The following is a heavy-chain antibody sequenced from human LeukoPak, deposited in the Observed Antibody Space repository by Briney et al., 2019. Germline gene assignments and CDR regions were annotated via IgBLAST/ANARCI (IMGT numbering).Heavy chain of an antibody. J-gene: IGHJ6*04. CDR1: GFTFSSYA. V-gene: IGHV3-30*04. CDR2: ISYDGSNK. CDR3: ARDGDYGGGYYYYYGMDV. Sequence: GGSLRLSCAASGFTFSSYATHWVRQAPGKGLEWVAVISYDGSNKYYADSVKGRFTISRDNSKNTLYLQMNSLRAEDTAVYYCARDGDYGGGYYYYYGMDVWGKGTTVTVSS. D-gene: IGHD4-17*01.